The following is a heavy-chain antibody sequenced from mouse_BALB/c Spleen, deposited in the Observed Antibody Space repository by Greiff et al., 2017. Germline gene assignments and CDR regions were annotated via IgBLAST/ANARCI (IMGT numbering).Heavy chain of an antibody. CDR2: INSNGGST. V-gene: IGHV5-6-3*01. J-gene: IGHJ4*01. Sequence: EVQLVESGGGLVQPGGSLKLSCAASGFTFSSYGMSWVRQTPDKRLELVATINSNGGSTYYPDSVKGRFTISRDNAKNTLYLQMSSLKSEDTAMYYCARVYYRYYYAMDYWGQGTSVTVSS. D-gene: IGHD2-14*01. CDR1: GFTFSSYG. CDR3: ARVYYRYYYAMDY.